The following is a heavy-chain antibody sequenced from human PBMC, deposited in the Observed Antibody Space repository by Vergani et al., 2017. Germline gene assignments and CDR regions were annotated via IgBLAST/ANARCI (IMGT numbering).Heavy chain of an antibody. CDR3: ARVAWDGDYDFWSGYYPGWFDP. V-gene: IGHV4-61*02. Sequence: QVQLQESGPGLVKPSQTLSLTCTVSGGSISSGSYYWSWIRQPAGKGLEWIGRIYTSGSTNYNPSLKSRVTISVDTSKNQFSLKLSSVTAADTAVYYCARVAWDGDYDFWSGYYPGWFDPWGQGTLVTVSS. CDR1: GGSISSGSYY. CDR2: IYTSGST. D-gene: IGHD3-3*01. J-gene: IGHJ5*02.